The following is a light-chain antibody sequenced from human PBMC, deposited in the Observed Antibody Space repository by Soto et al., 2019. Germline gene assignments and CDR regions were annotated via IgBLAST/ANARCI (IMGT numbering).Light chain of an antibody. CDR2: STN. J-gene: IGLJ2*01. CDR1: SGSVSTSYY. Sequence: QTVVTQEPSFSVSPGGTVTLTCALSSGSVSTSYYPSWYQQTPCQPPRTLIYSTNTRSTGVPDRFSGSILGNNATLTIRGAQAEDESDYYCVLYMGRGVVVFGGGTKVTVL. CDR3: VLYMGRGVVV. V-gene: IGLV8-61*01.